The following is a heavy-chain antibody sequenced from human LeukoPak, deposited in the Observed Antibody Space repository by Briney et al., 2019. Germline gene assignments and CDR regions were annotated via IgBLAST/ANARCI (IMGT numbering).Heavy chain of an antibody. CDR3: ARDPPPITNDAFDI. V-gene: IGHV3-30*02. CDR2: IRFDGGNK. CDR1: RFTFPSYG. D-gene: IGHD3-10*01. J-gene: IGHJ3*02. Sequence: GGSLRLSCAASRFTFPSYGMHWVRQAPGKGLEWVAFIRFDGGNKYYADSVKGRFTISRDNSKNTLYLQMNSLRAEDTAVYYCARDPPPITNDAFDIWGKGTMVTVSS.